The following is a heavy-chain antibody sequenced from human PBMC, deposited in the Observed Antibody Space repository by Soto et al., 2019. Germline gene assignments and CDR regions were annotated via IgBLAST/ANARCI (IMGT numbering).Heavy chain of an antibody. CDR2: IWYDGSNK. J-gene: IGHJ5*02. Sequence: QVQLVESGGGVVQPGRSLRLSCAASGFTFSSYGMHWVRQAPGKGLEWVAVIWYDGSNKYYADSVKGRFTISRDNSKNTLYLQMNSLRAEDTAVYYCSRDPVSNGYWFDPWGQGTLVTVSS. CDR3: SRDPVSNGYWFDP. CDR1: GFTFSSYG. D-gene: IGHD4-17*01. V-gene: IGHV3-33*01.